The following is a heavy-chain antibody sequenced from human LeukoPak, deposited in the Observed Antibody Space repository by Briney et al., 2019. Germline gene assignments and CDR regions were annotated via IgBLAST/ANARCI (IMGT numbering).Heavy chain of an antibody. CDR1: GYTFTSYG. CDR3: ARPGYCSSTSCFLADDAFDI. V-gene: IGHV1-18*01. CDR2: ISAYNGNT. D-gene: IGHD2-2*01. Sequence: GASVKVSCKASGYTFTSYGISWVRQAPGQGLAWMGWISAYNGNTNYAQKFQGRVTMTTDTSTSTAYMELSSLRSEDTAVYYCARPGYCSSTSCFLADDAFDIWGQGTMVTVSS. J-gene: IGHJ3*02.